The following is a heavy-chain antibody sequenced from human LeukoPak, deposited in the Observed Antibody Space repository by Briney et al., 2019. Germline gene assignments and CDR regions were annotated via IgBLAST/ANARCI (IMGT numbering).Heavy chain of an antibody. D-gene: IGHD2-15*01. Sequence: PGGSLRLSCAASGFTFSNYAVTWVRQAPGQGLEWVASITNGAGATYYADSVKGRFTISRDNSKNTLYLQMNSLRAEDTAVYYCASEVASVLDYWGQGTLVTVSS. V-gene: IGHV3-23*01. CDR2: ITNGAGAT. J-gene: IGHJ4*02. CDR1: GFTFSNYA. CDR3: ASEVASVLDY.